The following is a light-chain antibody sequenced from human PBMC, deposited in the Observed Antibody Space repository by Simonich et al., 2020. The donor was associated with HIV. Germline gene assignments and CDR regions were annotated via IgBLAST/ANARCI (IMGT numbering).Light chain of an antibody. CDR1: SASVPTSYY. CDR2: STN. J-gene: IGLJ3*02. V-gene: IGLV8-61*01. Sequence: QTVVTQETSSSVSPGGTVTLTCALSSASVPTSYYPTCYHQTPGPPPTTLIYSTNPRASGGPDRFSGSIRGNKAVFTIKGAQADDEGDYYCVLYMGRGISVFGGGTKLTVL. CDR3: VLYMGRGISV.